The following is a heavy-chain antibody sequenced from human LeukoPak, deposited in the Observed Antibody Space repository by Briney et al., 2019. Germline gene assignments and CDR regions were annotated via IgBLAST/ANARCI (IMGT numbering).Heavy chain of an antibody. CDR3: ATPYSNFWPKIFHH. CDR1: GYSFTTYW. J-gene: IGHJ1*01. V-gene: IGHV5-51*01. D-gene: IGHD6-13*01. CDR2: IYPGDSDT. Sequence: GDSLNISCKASGYSFTTYWIGGVRQMPAKGVEWMGIIYPGDSDTRYSPSFQGQVTISADESIITAYLQWSSLKASDTAMYYWATPYSNFWPKIFHHWGQGTLVTVSS.